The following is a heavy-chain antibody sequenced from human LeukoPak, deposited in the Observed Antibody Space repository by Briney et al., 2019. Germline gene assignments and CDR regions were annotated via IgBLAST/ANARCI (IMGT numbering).Heavy chain of an antibody. D-gene: IGHD6-19*01. CDR1: GFTFSSYW. V-gene: IGHV3-74*01. Sequence: GGSLRLSCAASGFTFSSYWMHWVRQAPGKGLVWVSRIYSDGISTSYADSVKGRFTISRDNAKNTLYLQMNSLRAADTAVYYCARGPVAGNTFYFDYWGQGTLVTVSS. CDR2: IYSDGIST. CDR3: ARGPVAGNTFYFDY. J-gene: IGHJ4*02.